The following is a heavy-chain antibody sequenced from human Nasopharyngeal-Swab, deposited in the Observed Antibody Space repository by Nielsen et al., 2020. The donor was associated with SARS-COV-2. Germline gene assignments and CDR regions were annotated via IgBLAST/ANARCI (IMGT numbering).Heavy chain of an antibody. CDR3: ARRGNSYGGNWFDS. D-gene: IGHD2/OR15-2a*01. V-gene: IGHV4-59*01. CDR2: ILYSGST. Sequence: SETLSLTCTVPGGSISGYYWSWIRQPPGKGLEWIGHILYSGSTTYNPSLRSRATISVDTSKNQFSLRLSSVTAADTAVYFCARRGNSYGGNWFDSWGLGSLVVVSS. J-gene: IGHJ5*01. CDR1: GGSISGYY.